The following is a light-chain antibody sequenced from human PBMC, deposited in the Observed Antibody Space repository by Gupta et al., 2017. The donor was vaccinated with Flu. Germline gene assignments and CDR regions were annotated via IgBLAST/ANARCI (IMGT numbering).Light chain of an antibody. CDR2: LGS. CDR1: QSLLHSNGYNY. J-gene: IGKJ3*01. CDR3: MQALQYHQIFT. Sequence: DIVMTQSPLSLRVTPGEPASISCRSSQSLLHSNGYNYLDWYLQKPGQSPQLLIYLGSNRASGVPDRFSGSGEGTDCTLKISRGDAEDVGVYSCMQALQYHQIFTFGHGTKVDIK. V-gene: IGKV2-28*01.